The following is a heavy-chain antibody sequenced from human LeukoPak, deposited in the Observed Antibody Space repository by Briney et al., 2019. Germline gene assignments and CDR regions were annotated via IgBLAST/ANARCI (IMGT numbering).Heavy chain of an antibody. V-gene: IGHV3-30*18. D-gene: IGHD1-26*01. CDR1: GFTFTNYA. Sequence: PGGSLRLSCAASGFTFTNYAMHWVRQTPGKGLEWVALISSDGSKNIYADPVKGRFTVSRDNSKNTLFLQMNSLRAEDTAIYYCAKYGPQDSGSSHFDYWGQGALVTVSS. J-gene: IGHJ4*02. CDR2: ISSDGSKN. CDR3: AKYGPQDSGSSHFDY.